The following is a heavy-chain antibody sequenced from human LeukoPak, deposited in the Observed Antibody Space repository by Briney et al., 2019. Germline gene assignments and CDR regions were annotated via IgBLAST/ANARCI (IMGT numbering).Heavy chain of an antibody. Sequence: PGGSLRLSCAASGFTFSSYCMHWVRQAPGKGLVWVSRMNIDGSRKSYADSVNGRFTISSDNAKNSLYLQMNSLRAEDTAVYYCARSYDCWSGYYRASFDYWGQGTLVTVSS. CDR3: ARSYDCWSGYYRASFDY. CDR1: GFTFSSYC. CDR2: MNIDGSRK. V-gene: IGHV3-74*01. D-gene: IGHD3-3*01. J-gene: IGHJ4*02.